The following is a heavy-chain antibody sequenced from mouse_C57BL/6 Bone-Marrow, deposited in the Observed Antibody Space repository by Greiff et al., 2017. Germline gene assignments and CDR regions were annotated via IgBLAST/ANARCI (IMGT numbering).Heavy chain of an antibody. J-gene: IGHJ2*01. D-gene: IGHD1-1*01. CDR1: GYTFTSYG. CDR3: ARDFITTVVAPYYFDY. Sequence: VHLVESGAELARPGASVKLSCKASGYTFTSYGISWVKQRTGQGLEWIGEIYPRSGNTYYNEKFKGKATLTADKSSSTAYMELRSLTSEDSAVYFCARDFITTVVAPYYFDYWGQGTTLTVSS. CDR2: IYPRSGNT. V-gene: IGHV1-81*01.